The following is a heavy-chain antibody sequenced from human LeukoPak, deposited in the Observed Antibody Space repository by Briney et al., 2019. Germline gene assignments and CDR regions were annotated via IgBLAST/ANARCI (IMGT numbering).Heavy chain of an antibody. CDR3: ARDNSYYYDSSGNNH. CDR1: GFIFSTYW. CDR2: INQDGSEK. J-gene: IGHJ4*02. D-gene: IGHD3-22*01. Sequence: GGSLRLSCAASGFIFSTYWMSWVRQAPGKGLEWVANINQDGSEKYSVDSVKGRFTISRDNAKSSLYLQMNSLRADDTAVYYCARDNSYYYDSSGNNHWGQGTLVTVSS. V-gene: IGHV3-7*01.